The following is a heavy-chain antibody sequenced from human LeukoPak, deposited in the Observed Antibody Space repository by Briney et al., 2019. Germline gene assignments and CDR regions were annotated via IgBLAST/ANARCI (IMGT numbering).Heavy chain of an antibody. CDR3: ARVSGSSWYPTPDAFDI. Sequence: SETLSLTCTVSGGSISSYYWSWIRQPPGKGLEWIGYIYYSGSINYNPSLKSRVTISVDTSENQFSLKLISVTAADTAVYYCARVSGSSWYPTPDAFDIWGQGTMATVSS. CDR2: IYYSGSI. CDR1: GGSISSYY. D-gene: IGHD6-13*01. J-gene: IGHJ3*02. V-gene: IGHV4-59*01.